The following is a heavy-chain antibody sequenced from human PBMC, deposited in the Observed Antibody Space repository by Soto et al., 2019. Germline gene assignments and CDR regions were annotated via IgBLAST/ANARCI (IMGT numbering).Heavy chain of an antibody. CDR1: GYTFTGYY. J-gene: IGHJ5*02. Sequence: QVQLVQSGAEVKKPGASVTVSCKASGYTFTGYYMHWVRQAPGQGLEWMGGINPNSGGTNYAQKFQCRVTMTSDTSISTAYLELSRLRSDGTAVYYGASQLRDYGPNWFDPWGQGTLVTVSS. D-gene: IGHD4-17*01. V-gene: IGHV1-2*02. CDR3: ASQLRDYGPNWFDP. CDR2: INPNSGGT.